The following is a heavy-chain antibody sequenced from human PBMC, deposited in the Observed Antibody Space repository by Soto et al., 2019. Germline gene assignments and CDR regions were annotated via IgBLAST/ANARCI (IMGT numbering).Heavy chain of an antibody. CDR2: INRGGGT. Sequence: SETLSLTCAVYGGSFIDDYWTWIRQAPGRGLEWIGEINRGGGTIYNPSLESRVTISADTSKKQFSLKVTSVTAADSAVYYCARGPYSRGVGATNPSHWGQGTLVTVSS. D-gene: IGHD1-26*01. J-gene: IGHJ4*02. V-gene: IGHV4-34*01. CDR1: GGSFIDDY. CDR3: ARGPYSRGVGATNPSH.